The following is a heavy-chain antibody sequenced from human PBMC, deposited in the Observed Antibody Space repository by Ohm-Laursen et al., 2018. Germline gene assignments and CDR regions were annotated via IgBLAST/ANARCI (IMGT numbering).Heavy chain of an antibody. CDR2: INPNSGGT. CDR1: GYTFTGYY. J-gene: IGHJ4*02. V-gene: IGHV1-2*02. CDR3: ARSIAAAGRISDY. D-gene: IGHD6-13*01. Sequence: SSVKVPCKASGYTFTGYYMHWVRQAPGQGLEWMGWINPNSGGTNYAQKFQGRVTMTRDTSISTAYMELSRLRSDDTAVYYCARSIAAAGRISDYWGQGTLVTVSS.